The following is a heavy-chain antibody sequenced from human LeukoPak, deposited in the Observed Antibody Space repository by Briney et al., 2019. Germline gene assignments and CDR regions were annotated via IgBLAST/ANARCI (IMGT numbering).Heavy chain of an antibody. J-gene: IGHJ2*01. CDR3: ASSFNSIQDFWSPQAGYFDL. Sequence: GGSLRLSCAASGFTFSSYSMNWVRQAPGKGLEWVSSISSSSSYIYYADSVKGRFTISRDNAKNSLYLQMNSLRAEDTAVYYCASSFNSIQDFWSPQAGYFDLWGRGTLVTVSS. D-gene: IGHD3-3*01. CDR1: GFTFSSYS. V-gene: IGHV3-21*01. CDR2: ISSSSSYI.